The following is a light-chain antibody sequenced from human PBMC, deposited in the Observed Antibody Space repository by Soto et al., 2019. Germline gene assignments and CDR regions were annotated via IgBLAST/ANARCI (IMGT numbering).Light chain of an antibody. Sequence: QSALTQPPSASGSPGQSITISCTGTSSDVGDYNYVAWYQQHPGKAPKLIVYEVDKRPSGVPDRFPGSKSGNTAYLTVSGLQAEDEAEYYGSSYAGSKNFDVVFGGGTKVTVL. CDR1: SSDVGDYNY. CDR2: EVD. V-gene: IGLV2-8*01. J-gene: IGLJ2*01. CDR3: SSYAGSKNFDVV.